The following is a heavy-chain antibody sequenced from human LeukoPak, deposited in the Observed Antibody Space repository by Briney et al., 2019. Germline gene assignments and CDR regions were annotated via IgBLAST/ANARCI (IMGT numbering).Heavy chain of an antibody. J-gene: IGHJ5*02. CDR3: ARTSPVIAVAGNGAWFDP. CDR1: GFTFSSYS. V-gene: IGHV3-21*01. Sequence: GGSLRLSCAASGFTFSSYSMNWVRQAPGKGLEWVSSISSSSYIYYADSVKGRFTISRDNAKNSLYLQMNSLRAEDTAVYYCARTSPVIAVAGNGAWFDPWGQGTLVTVSS. CDR2: ISSSSYI. D-gene: IGHD6-19*01.